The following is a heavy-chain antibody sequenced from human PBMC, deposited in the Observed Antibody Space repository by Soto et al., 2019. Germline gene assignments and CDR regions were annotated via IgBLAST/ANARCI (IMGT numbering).Heavy chain of an antibody. Sequence: EVQLLESGGGLVQPGGSLRLSCAASGFTFDSHAISWVRQAPGKGLEWVSAISGSGGTTYYADSVKGRFTISRDNSKNTLYQQMNSLRAEDTAVHYCAKGALYCSSTRCYPIDYWGQGNLVTVSS. V-gene: IGHV3-23*01. D-gene: IGHD2-2*01. CDR2: ISGSGGTT. CDR3: AKGALYCSSTRCYPIDY. CDR1: GFTFDSHA. J-gene: IGHJ4*02.